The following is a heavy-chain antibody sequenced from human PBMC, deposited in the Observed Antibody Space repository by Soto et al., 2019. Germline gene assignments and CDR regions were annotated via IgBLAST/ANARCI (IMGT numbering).Heavy chain of an antibody. CDR3: ARDILSGGAYPDS. Sequence: PGGSLILSCAASGFTFSSYTMNWVRQAPGKGLEWISSISSGSSYIYYAGSVKGRFTISRDNAKNSLFLQMNSLRDDDTAVYYRARDILSGGAYPDSWGQGTKVTVSS. J-gene: IGHJ5*01. V-gene: IGHV3-21*01. CDR2: ISSGSSYI. D-gene: IGHD3-10*01. CDR1: GFTFSSYT.